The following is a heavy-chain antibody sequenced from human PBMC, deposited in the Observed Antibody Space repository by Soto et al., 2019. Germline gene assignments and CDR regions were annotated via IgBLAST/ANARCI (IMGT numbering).Heavy chain of an antibody. D-gene: IGHD2-2*01. CDR1: GFTFSSYG. J-gene: IGHJ4*02. V-gene: IGHV3-30*18. CDR3: AKVRTADYCSSTSCYVKVPRPTSFYFDY. Sequence: GGSLRLSCAASGFTFSSYGMHWVRQAPGKGLEWVAVISYDGSNKYYADSVKGRFTISRDNSKNTLYLQMNSLRAEDTAVYYYAKVRTADYCSSTSCYVKVPRPTSFYFDYWGQGTLVTVSS. CDR2: ISYDGSNK.